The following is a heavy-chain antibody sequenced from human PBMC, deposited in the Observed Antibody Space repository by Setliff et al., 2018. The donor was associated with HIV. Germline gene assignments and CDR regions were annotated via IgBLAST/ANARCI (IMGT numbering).Heavy chain of an antibody. Sequence: LSLTCTVSGGSISSSSYYWGWIRQPPGKGLEWIGSIYYSGSTYYNPSLKSRVTISVDTSKNQFSLKLSSVTAADTAVYYCARAHAPIVVVVAATAGWFDPWGQGTLVTVS. CDR1: GGSISSSSYY. CDR2: IYYSGST. J-gene: IGHJ5*02. CDR3: ARAHAPIVVVVAATAGWFDP. D-gene: IGHD2-15*01. V-gene: IGHV4-39*07.